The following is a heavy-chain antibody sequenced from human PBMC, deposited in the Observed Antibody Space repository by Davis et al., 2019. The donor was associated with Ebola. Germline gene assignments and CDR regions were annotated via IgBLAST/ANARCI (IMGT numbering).Heavy chain of an antibody. Sequence: AASVKVSCKASGGTFSSYTISWVRLAPGQGLEWMGRIIPMLGIANYAQKFQGRVTITADISTTAYMELSSLRSEDTALYYYARARDMATIGDYAMDVWGQGTTVTVSS. CDR2: IIPMLGIA. CDR3: ARARDMATIGDYAMDV. CDR1: GGTFSSYT. J-gene: IGHJ6*02. V-gene: IGHV1-69*02. D-gene: IGHD5-24*01.